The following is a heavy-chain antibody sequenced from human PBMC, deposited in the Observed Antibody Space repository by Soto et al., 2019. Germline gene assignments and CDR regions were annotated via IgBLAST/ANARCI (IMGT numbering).Heavy chain of an antibody. Sequence: HHGGSLRLSCASSGFTFSIYAMHWVRHAPGKGLEWVAVISYDGSNKYYADSVKGRFTISRDNSKNTLYLQMNSLTAEDTAVYYCAREGVHNYTEYYFDYWGQGTLVTVSS. CDR1: GFTFSIYA. V-gene: IGHV3-30*14. J-gene: IGHJ4*02. CDR2: ISYDGSNK. D-gene: IGHD3-10*01. CDR3: AREGVHNYTEYYFDY.